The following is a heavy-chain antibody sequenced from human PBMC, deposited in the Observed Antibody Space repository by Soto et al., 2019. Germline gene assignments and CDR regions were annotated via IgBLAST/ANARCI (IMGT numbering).Heavy chain of an antibody. V-gene: IGHV4-34*02. CDR1: GGSFNGYY. Sequence: QVQLQQWGSGLLRPSETLSLTCGVHGGSFNGYYWTWIRQAPGKGLDWIGEINHSKITNYNPSLKNRVTISLDTSKRQISLDLRSVTAADTAVYYCARLCRWSGFYCWDPRRFDFWGPGTLVTVSS. CDR2: INHSKIT. CDR3: ARLCRWSGFYCWDPRRFDF. D-gene: IGHD3-3*01. J-gene: IGHJ4*02.